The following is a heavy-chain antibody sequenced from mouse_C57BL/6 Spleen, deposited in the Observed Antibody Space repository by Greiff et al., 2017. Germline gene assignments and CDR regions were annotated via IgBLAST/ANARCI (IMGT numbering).Heavy chain of an antibody. Sequence: QVQLQQPGAELVMPGASVKLSCKASGYTFTSYWMHWVKQRPGQGLEWIGEIDPSDSYTNYNQKFKGKSTLTVDKSSSTAYMQLSSLTSEDSAVYYCARGGPMGMDYWGQGTSVTVSS. CDR1: GYTFTSYW. D-gene: IGHD3-3*01. CDR3: ARGGPMGMDY. CDR2: IDPSDSYT. J-gene: IGHJ4*01. V-gene: IGHV1-69*01.